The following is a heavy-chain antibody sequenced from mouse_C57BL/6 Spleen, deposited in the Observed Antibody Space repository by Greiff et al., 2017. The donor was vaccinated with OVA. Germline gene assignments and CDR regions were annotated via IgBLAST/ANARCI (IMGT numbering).Heavy chain of an antibody. D-gene: IGHD2-5*01. Sequence: EVHLVESGGGLVKPGGSLKLSCAASGFTFSDYGMHWVRQAPEKGLEWVAYISSGSSTIYYADTVKGRFTISRDNAKNTLFLQMTSLRSEDTAMYYCARDSNYVEWYFDVWGTGTTVTVSS. CDR2: ISSGSSTI. J-gene: IGHJ1*03. V-gene: IGHV5-17*01. CDR1: GFTFSDYG. CDR3: ARDSNYVEWYFDV.